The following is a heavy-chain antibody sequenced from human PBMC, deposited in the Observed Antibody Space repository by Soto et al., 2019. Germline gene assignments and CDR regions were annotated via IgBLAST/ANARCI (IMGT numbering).Heavy chain of an antibody. CDR2: IKQDGSEK. Sequence: EVQLVESGGGLVQPGGSPRLSCAASGFTFSSYWMSWVRQAPGKGLEWVANIKQDGSEKWYVDSVKGRFTISRDNAKNSLYLQMNSLRAEDTAVYYCAREEADSSADLIDPWGQGTLVTVSS. CDR3: AREEADSSADLIDP. J-gene: IGHJ5*02. CDR1: GFTFSSYW. D-gene: IGHD6-19*01. V-gene: IGHV3-7*01.